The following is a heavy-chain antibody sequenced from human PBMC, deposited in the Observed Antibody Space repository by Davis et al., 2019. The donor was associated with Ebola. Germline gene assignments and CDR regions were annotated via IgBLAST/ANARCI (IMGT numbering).Heavy chain of an antibody. CDR2: IYYSGST. Sequence: MPSETLSLTCTVSGGSISSYYWSWIRQPPGKGLEWIGYIYYSGSTNYNPSLKSRVTMSVDSSKNQFSLKLHSVTAADTAVYYCARTTKTNIEASGLGFNSFDSWGQGALVSVSS. J-gene: IGHJ5*01. CDR1: GGSISSYY. CDR3: ARTTKTNIEASGLGFNSFDS. V-gene: IGHV4-59*12. D-gene: IGHD4-17*01.